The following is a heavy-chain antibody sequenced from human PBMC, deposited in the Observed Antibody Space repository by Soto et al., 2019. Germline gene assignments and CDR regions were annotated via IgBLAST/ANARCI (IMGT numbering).Heavy chain of an antibody. Sequence: PSETLSLTCSVSGASISSYYWSWIRQPAGKGLEWIGRIYASGSTISNPSLRSRVALSVDTSKNQFSLKLNSVTAADTAMYYCARSGYSSGWYTAFDSWSQGTLVTVSS. J-gene: IGHJ4*02. D-gene: IGHD6-19*01. CDR3: ARSGYSSGWYTAFDS. CDR2: IYASGST. V-gene: IGHV4-4*07. CDR1: GASISSYY.